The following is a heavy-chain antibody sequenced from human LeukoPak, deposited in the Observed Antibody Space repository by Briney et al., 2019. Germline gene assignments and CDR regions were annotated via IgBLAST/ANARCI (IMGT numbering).Heavy chain of an antibody. V-gene: IGHV3-74*01. D-gene: IGHD5-18*01. J-gene: IGHJ4*02. Sequence: GGSLRLSCAPSGFTFSSYEMNWVRQAPGKGLVWVSRVKSDGSTTTYADSVKGRFTISRDNAKNTLYLQMDGLRAENTAVYYCARVVDTHFDYWGQGTLVTVSS. CDR1: GFTFSSYE. CDR2: VKSDGSTT. CDR3: ARVVDTHFDY.